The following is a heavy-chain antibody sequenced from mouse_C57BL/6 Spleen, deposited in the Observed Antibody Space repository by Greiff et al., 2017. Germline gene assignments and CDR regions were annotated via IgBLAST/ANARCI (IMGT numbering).Heavy chain of an antibody. CDR1: GYTFTSYW. J-gene: IGHJ2*01. Sequence: VQLQQPGAELVKPGASVKLSCKASGYTFTSYWMQWVKQRPGQGLEWIGEIDPSDSYTNYNQKFKGKATLTVDTSSSTAYMQLSSLTSEDSAVYYCARGGLGFDYWGQGTTLTVSS. V-gene: IGHV1-50*01. CDR3: ARGGLGFDY. D-gene: IGHD2-4*01. CDR2: IDPSDSYT.